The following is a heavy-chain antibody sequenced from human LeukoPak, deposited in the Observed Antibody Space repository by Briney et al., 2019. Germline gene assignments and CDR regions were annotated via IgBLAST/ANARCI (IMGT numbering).Heavy chain of an antibody. D-gene: IGHD4-17*01. V-gene: IGHV4-34*01. CDR3: ARYGAVTTNFDY. Sequence: PSETLSLTCAVYGGSFSGYYWSWIRQPPGKGLEWIGEINHSGSTNYNPSLKSRVTISVDTSKNQFSLKLSSVTAAATAVYYCARYGAVTTNFDYWGQGTLVTVSS. CDR2: INHSGST. J-gene: IGHJ4*02. CDR1: GGSFSGYY.